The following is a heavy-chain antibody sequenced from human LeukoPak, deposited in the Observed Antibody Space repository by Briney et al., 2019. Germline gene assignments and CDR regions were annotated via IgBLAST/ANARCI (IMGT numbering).Heavy chain of an antibody. D-gene: IGHD1-7*01. V-gene: IGHV4-34*01. J-gene: IGHJ6*03. CDR2: INDSGRI. CDR3: ARRWNYGRNYYIDV. Sequence: KPSEPLSLTCAAYGGSFSNYYWSWIRQPPGKGLEWIGEINDSGRINYNPSLMSRVTVSVDTSKNQFSLRLTSVTATDTAVYYCARRWNYGRNYYIDVWGNGATVSVSS. CDR1: GGSFSNYY.